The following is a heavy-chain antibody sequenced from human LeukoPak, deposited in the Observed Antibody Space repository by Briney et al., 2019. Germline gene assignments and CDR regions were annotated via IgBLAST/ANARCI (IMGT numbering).Heavy chain of an antibody. CDR1: GGSFSGYY. V-gene: IGHV4-34*01. J-gene: IGHJ4*02. CDR3: ARTGRNWGFDY. CDR2: IKHSGST. Sequence: SETLSLTCAVYGGSFSGYYWSWIRQPPGKGLEWIGEIKHSGSTNYNPSLKSRVTISVDTSKNQFSLKLSSVTAADTAVYYCARTGRNWGFDYWGQGTLVTVSS. D-gene: IGHD7-27*01.